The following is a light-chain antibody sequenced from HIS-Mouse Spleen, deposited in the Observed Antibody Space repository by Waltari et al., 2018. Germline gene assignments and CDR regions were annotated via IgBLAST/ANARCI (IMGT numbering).Light chain of an antibody. V-gene: IGLV1-40*01. CDR3: QSYDSSLSGYV. Sequence: QSVLTQPPSVSGAPGQRVTISCTGSSSNIGAGYDVHWYQQLPGTAPKLPIYGNSNRPSGVPDRFSGSKSGTSASLAITVLQAEDEADYYCQSYDSSLSGYVFGTGTKVTVL. CDR1: SSNIGAGYD. CDR2: GNS. J-gene: IGLJ1*01.